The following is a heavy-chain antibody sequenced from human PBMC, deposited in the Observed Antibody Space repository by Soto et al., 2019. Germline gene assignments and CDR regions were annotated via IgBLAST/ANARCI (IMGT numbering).Heavy chain of an antibody. Sequence: QVQLVQSGAEVKKPGSSVKVSCKSSGGTFSSYAISWVRQAPGQGLEWMGAIIPIFGTANYAQEFQGRVTITADESTSTAYMELSSLRSEDAAVYYCAGDGRVGEYYYGSGVWGQGTTVTVSS. CDR1: GGTFSSYA. J-gene: IGHJ6*02. CDR3: AGDGRVGEYYYGSGV. CDR2: IIPIFGTA. V-gene: IGHV1-69*01. D-gene: IGHD3-10*01.